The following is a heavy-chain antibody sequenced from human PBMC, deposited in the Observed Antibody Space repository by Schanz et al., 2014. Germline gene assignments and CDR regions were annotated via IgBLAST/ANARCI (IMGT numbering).Heavy chain of an antibody. Sequence: EVQLVESGGCLVQPGRSLRLSCAASGLMFHDYAMHWVRQAPGKGLEWVSGINWNGGIVAYADSVKGRFTISRDNAKNSLYLQMNSLRPEDTALYYCAPEYGSSKNWFDPWGQGTRVTVSS. V-gene: IGHV3-9*01. CDR3: APEYGSSKNWFDP. J-gene: IGHJ5*02. CDR1: GLMFHDYA. D-gene: IGHD6-6*01. CDR2: INWNGGIV.